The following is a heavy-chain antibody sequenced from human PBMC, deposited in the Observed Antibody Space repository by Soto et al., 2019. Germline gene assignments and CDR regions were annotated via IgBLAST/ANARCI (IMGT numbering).Heavy chain of an antibody. CDR3: ARSTAVPNTLRSRYFFDY. J-gene: IGHJ4*02. V-gene: IGHV4-61*01. D-gene: IGHD4-17*01. CDR2: VYYSGTT. Sequence: SVTLCLTSSVAGGTGSNKSYYWSWIQQPPGKRLEWIWYVYYSGTTNYNPSLKSRVTISVDLSKNQFSLRLSSVTTADTALYYCARSTAVPNTLRSRYFFDYWGQRTLVTVSS. CDR1: GGTGSNKSYY.